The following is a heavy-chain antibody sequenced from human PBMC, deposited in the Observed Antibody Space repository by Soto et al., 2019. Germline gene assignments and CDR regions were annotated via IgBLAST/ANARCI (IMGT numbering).Heavy chain of an antibody. D-gene: IGHD5-12*01. V-gene: IGHV3-7*01. CDR1: GFSRSRHW. CDR3: ARGDIVITGGIYYHDDMDV. Sequence: VRYLRLSCAAYGFSRSRHWMSWVRQAPGKGLEWVANINQDGSEIYYVDSVKGRFTISRDNAKNSLFLQMNSLRAEDTAVYYCARGDIVITGGIYYHDDMDVPAHGSSV. CDR2: INQDGSEI. J-gene: IGHJ6*02.